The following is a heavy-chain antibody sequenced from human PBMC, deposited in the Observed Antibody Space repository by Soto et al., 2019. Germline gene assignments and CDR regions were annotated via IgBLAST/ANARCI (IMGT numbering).Heavy chain of an antibody. CDR3: ARIRYYYDSSGYYKPDHFDY. J-gene: IGHJ4*02. CDR1: GGSISSGGYY. D-gene: IGHD3-22*01. CDR2: IYYSGST. V-gene: IGHV4-31*03. Sequence: PSETLSLTCTVSGGSISSGGYYWSWIRQHPGEGLEWIGYIYYSGSTYYNPSLKSRVTISVDTSKNQFSLKLSSVTAADTAVYYCARIRYYYDSSGYYKPDHFDYWGQGTLVTVSS.